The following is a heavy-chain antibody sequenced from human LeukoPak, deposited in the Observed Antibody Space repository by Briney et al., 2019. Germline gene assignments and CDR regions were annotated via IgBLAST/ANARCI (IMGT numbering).Heavy chain of an antibody. D-gene: IGHD2-15*01. CDR1: GFTFSNAW. V-gene: IGHV3-15*01. Sequence: SGGSLRLSCAASGFTFSNAWMSWVRQSPGKGLQWVGRIKSKTDEGTTDYAAPVKGRFTISRDDSKNTLYLQMNSLKTEDTAVYYCTTESGGGPQYWGQGTLVTVSS. CDR3: TTESGGGPQY. J-gene: IGHJ4*02. CDR2: IKSKTDEGTT.